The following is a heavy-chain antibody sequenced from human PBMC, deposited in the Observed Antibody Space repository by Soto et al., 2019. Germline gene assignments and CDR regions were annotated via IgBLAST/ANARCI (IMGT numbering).Heavy chain of an antibody. CDR2: INPNSGGT. J-gene: IGHJ4*02. D-gene: IGHD5-18*01. CDR1: VCTFTCYY. CDR3: AREGEYSYGFRY. Sequence: XSVKVSCKASVCTFTCYYMHWVRQSPGQGLEWMGWINPNSGGTNYAQKFQGRVTMTRDTSISTAYMELSRLRSDDTAVYYCAREGEYSYGFRYWGQGTLVTVSS. V-gene: IGHV1-2*02.